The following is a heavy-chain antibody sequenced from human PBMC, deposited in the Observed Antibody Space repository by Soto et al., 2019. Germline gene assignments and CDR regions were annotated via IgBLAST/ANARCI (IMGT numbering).Heavy chain of an antibody. CDR1: GGTFNTYA. V-gene: IGHV1-69*19. CDR3: ASEVQVLTPAFVY. CDR2: ISPMFGAA. D-gene: IGHD3-10*01. Sequence: QVQLVQSGAEMKKPGSSVKVSCQSSGGTFNTYAMNWVRQAPGQGPEWMGDISPMFGAANYAPKFQGRVTITADESTGTSYMQLSSLTSEDTALYFCASEVQVLTPAFVYWGQGTLVTVSS. J-gene: IGHJ4*02.